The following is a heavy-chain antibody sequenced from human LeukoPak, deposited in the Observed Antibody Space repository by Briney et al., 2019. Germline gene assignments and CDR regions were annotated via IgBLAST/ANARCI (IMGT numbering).Heavy chain of an antibody. J-gene: IGHJ4*02. Sequence: PGGSLRLSCAASGFTFSSYLMHWVRQAPGRGLVWVSRINSDGSSTTYADSVKGRFTISRDNAKNTLYLQMNSLRAEDTAVYYCARWETTVTTLDYWGQGNLVTVSS. CDR3: ARWETTVTTLDY. CDR2: INSDGSST. V-gene: IGHV3-74*01. D-gene: IGHD4-17*01. CDR1: GFTFSSYL.